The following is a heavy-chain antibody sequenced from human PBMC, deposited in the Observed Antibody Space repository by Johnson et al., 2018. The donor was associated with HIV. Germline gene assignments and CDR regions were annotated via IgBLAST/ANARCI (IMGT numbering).Heavy chain of an antibody. CDR1: GFTFSSYG. J-gene: IGHJ3*02. V-gene: IGHV3-9*01. Sequence: VQLVESGGGLVQPGGSLRLSCAASGFTFSSYGMYWVRQGSGKGLEWVSGISWNSGSIGYADSVKGRFSISRDNGKNSRYLQMNSLRAEDTAVYYCARDAIRFGGVEFGESVGDAFDIWGQGTMVTVS. CDR3: ARDAIRFGGVEFGESVGDAFDI. CDR2: ISWNSGSI. D-gene: IGHD3-16*01.